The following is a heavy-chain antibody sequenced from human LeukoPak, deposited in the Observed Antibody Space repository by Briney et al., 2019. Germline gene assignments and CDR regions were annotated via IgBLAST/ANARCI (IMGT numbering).Heavy chain of an antibody. J-gene: IGHJ4*02. Sequence: ASVKVSCKASGYTFTSYGISWVRQAPGQGLEWMGWINPNSGGTNYAQKFQGRVTMTRDTSISTAYMELSRLRSDDTAVYYCARDAGARMYYYGSGSYYNGIDYWGQGTLVTVSS. CDR2: INPNSGGT. CDR1: GYTFTSYG. D-gene: IGHD3-10*01. CDR3: ARDAGARMYYYGSGSYYNGIDY. V-gene: IGHV1-2*02.